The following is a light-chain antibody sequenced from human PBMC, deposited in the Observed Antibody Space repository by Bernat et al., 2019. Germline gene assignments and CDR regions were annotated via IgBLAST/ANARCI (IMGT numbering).Light chain of an antibody. V-gene: IGKV1-33*01. Sequence: DIQMTQSPSSLSASVGDRLTITCQASQDITNYLNWYQQKPGKAPKLLIYDASTLETGVPSRFRGSGSGTDFTFTISSLQPEDAAEYYCQQYDYLPLTFGGGTKVEIK. J-gene: IGKJ4*01. CDR2: DAS. CDR1: QDITNY. CDR3: QQYDYLPLT.